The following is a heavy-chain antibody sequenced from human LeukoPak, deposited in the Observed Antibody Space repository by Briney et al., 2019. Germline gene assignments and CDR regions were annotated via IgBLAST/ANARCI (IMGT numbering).Heavy chain of an antibody. V-gene: IGHV3-48*01. Sequence: GGSLRLSCAASGFTFSSFNMNWVRQAPGKGLEWVSYISSSSSSMYYADSVKGRFTISRDNAKNSLYLQMNSLRAEDTAVYYCGCSSSSWDRFDYWGQGTLVTVSS. CDR3: GCSSSSWDRFDY. D-gene: IGHD2-2*01. CDR2: ISSSSSSM. CDR1: GFTFSSFN. J-gene: IGHJ4*02.